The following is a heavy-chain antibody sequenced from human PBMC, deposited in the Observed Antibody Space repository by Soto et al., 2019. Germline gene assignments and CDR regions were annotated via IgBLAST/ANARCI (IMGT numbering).Heavy chain of an antibody. Sequence: GGSLRLSCAASGFTFSSYGMHWVRQAPGKGLEWVAVIWYDGSNKYYADSVKGRFTISRDNSKNTLYLQMNSLRAEDTAVYYCARGRRRVVVITDTIDYWGQGT. CDR3: ARGRRRVVVITDTIDY. V-gene: IGHV3-33*01. D-gene: IGHD3-22*01. CDR1: GFTFSSYG. J-gene: IGHJ4*02. CDR2: IWYDGSNK.